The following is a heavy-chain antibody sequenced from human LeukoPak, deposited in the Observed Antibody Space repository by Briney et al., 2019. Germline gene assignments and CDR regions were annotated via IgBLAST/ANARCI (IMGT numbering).Heavy chain of an antibody. CDR1: GFTFSSYS. J-gene: IGHJ4*02. V-gene: IGHV3-21*01. CDR3: AKDSGSYSVDY. D-gene: IGHD1-26*01. Sequence: GGSLRLSCAASGFTFSSYSMNWVRQAPGKGLEWVSSISSSSSYIYYADSVKGRFTISRDNSKNTLYLQMNSLRAEDTAVYYCAKDSGSYSVDYWGQGTLVTVSS. CDR2: ISSSSSYI.